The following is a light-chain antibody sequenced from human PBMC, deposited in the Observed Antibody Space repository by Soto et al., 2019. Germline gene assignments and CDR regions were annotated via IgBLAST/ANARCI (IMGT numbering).Light chain of an antibody. CDR2: DAS. J-gene: IGKJ4*01. CDR1: QSINRH. V-gene: IGKV3-11*01. Sequence: EIVLTQSPATLSLSPGERATLSCRASQSINRHLAWYQQKPGQAPRLLILDASDRATGIPARFSGSGSGNDFTLTIRSLEPEDFAVYYCQQRSNWPPVTFGGGTKVDIK. CDR3: QQRSNWPPVT.